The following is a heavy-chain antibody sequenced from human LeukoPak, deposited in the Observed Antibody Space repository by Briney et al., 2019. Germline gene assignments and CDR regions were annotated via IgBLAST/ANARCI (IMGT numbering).Heavy chain of an antibody. CDR1: GGSFSDYY. CDR3: TRGPPSRGFTYGPPRDGIDV. Sequence: SETLSLTCAVYGGSFSDYYWSWIRQPPGKGLEWIGELSLSGSTNYNPSPKSRVTISADTSKNQLSLKVNSVIAADTAVYYCTRGPPSRGFTYGPPRDGIDVWAKGTTVIVSS. D-gene: IGHD5-18*01. J-gene: IGHJ6*04. V-gene: IGHV4-34*01. CDR2: LSLSGST.